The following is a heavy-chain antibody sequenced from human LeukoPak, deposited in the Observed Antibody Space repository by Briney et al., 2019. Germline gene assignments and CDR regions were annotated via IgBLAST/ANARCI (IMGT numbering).Heavy chain of an antibody. CDR2: IYYSGST. D-gene: IGHD6-13*01. V-gene: IGHV4-59*01. CDR3: ARGVSSWAYYYYYGMDV. J-gene: IGHJ6*02. CDR1: GGSISSYY. Sequence: SETLSLTCTVSGGSISSYYWSWIRQPPGKGLEWIGYIYYSGSTNYNPSLKSRVTISVDTSKNQFSLKLSSVTAADTAVYYCARGVSSWAYYYYYGMDVWGQGTTVTVSS.